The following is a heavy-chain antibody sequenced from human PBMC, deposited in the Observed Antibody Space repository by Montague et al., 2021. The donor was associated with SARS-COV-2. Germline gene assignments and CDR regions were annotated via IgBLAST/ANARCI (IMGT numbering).Heavy chain of an antibody. V-gene: IGHV4-34*01. Sequence: SETLSLTCAVYGGSFSDYYWSWIRQPPGKGLEWTGEINHRGTSKXNTSLKSRVSISSDTSKNQFSLYLSSVTAADTAVYYCARGRQHFNMIVVVMTGGEYYFDYWGQGTLVTVSS. CDR3: ARGRQHFNMIVVVMTGGEYYFDY. D-gene: IGHD3-22*01. J-gene: IGHJ4*02. CDR2: INHRGTS. CDR1: GGSFSDYY.